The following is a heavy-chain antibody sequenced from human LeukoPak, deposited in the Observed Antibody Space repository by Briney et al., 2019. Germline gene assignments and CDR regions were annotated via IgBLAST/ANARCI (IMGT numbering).Heavy chain of an antibody. CDR2: IYYSGST. D-gene: IGHD3-22*01. Sequence: SETLSLTCTVSGGSISSSSYYWGWIRQPPGKGLEWIGSIYYSGSTYYNPSLKSRVTISVDTSKNQFSLKLSSVTAADTAVYYCARRFYYDRTDYWGQGTLVTVSS. V-gene: IGHV4-39*01. CDR1: GGSISSSSYY. J-gene: IGHJ4*02. CDR3: ARRFYYDRTDY.